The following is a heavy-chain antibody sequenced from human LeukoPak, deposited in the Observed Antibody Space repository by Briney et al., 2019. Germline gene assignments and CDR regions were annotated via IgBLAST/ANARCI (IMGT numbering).Heavy chain of an antibody. CDR1: GWSFSSES. J-gene: IGHJ6*02. D-gene: IGHD2-15*01. Sequence: GRSLRHSGAASGWSFSSESMNKIRQTPGKGLKWGSSISSSSSYIYYAAAVKGRFTISRDNAKNSLYLQMNSLRAEDTAVYYCARDPARFQYYYYGMDVWGQGTTVTVSS. CDR2: ISSSSSYI. V-gene: IGHV3-21*01. CDR3: ARDPARFQYYYYGMDV.